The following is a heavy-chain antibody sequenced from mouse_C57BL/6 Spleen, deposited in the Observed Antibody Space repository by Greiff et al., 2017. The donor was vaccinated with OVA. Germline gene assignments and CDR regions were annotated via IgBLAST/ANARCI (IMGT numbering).Heavy chain of an antibody. CDR2: ISDGGSYT. CDR1: GFTFSSYA. D-gene: IGHD1-1*01. Sequence: EVKLMESGGGLVKPGGSLKLSCAASGFTFSSYAMSWVRQTPEKRLEWVATISDGGSYTYYPDNVKGRFTISRDNAKNNLYLQMSHLKSEDTAMYYCAREDYYGSSPFDYWGQGTTLTVSS. CDR3: AREDYYGSSPFDY. V-gene: IGHV5-4*01. J-gene: IGHJ2*01.